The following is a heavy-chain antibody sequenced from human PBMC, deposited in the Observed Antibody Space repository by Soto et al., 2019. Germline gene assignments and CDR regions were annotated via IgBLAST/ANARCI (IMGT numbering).Heavy chain of an antibody. D-gene: IGHD2-15*01. CDR3: ARGRSGPTPFDY. CDR1: GVSIDSSYW. CDR2: IYYSGST. V-gene: IGHV4-4*02. J-gene: IGHJ4*02. Sequence: SETLSLTCGVSGVSIDSSYWWGWVRQPPGKGLEWIGYIYYSGSTNYNPSLKSRVTISVDTSKNQFSLKLSSVTAADTAVYYCARGRSGPTPFDYWGQGTLVTVSS.